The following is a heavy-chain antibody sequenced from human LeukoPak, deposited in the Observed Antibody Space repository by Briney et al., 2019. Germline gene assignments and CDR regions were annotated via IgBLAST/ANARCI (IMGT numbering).Heavy chain of an antibody. V-gene: IGHV4-39*07. CDR1: GGSISSSNYY. Sequence: SETLSLTCTVSGGSISSSNYYWGWIRQPPGKGLEWIGSIYYSGSTNYNPSLESRVTISVDTSKNQFSLKLSSVTAADTAVYYCARVVPPDYSSSWYAGVYFDYWGQGTLVTVSS. D-gene: IGHD6-13*01. CDR3: ARVVPPDYSSSWYAGVYFDY. CDR2: IYYSGST. J-gene: IGHJ4*02.